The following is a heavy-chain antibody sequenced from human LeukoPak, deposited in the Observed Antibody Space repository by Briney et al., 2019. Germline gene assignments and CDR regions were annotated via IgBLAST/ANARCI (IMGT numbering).Heavy chain of an antibody. Sequence: SETLSLTCTVSGGSISSSSYYWGWIRQPPGKGLEWIGSVYYSGSTYYNPSLKSRVTISVDTSKNQFSLKLSSVTAADTAVYYCARDSGPIVGPNPVWFDPWGQGTLVTVSS. V-gene: IGHV4-39*07. D-gene: IGHD1-26*01. CDR1: GGSISSSSYY. J-gene: IGHJ5*02. CDR3: ARDSGPIVGPNPVWFDP. CDR2: VYYSGST.